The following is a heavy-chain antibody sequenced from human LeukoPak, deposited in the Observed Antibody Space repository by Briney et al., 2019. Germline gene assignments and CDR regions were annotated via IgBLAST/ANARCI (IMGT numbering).Heavy chain of an antibody. J-gene: IGHJ6*04. CDR3: ARHCSSTSCYSYYGMDV. CDR1: GYRFTSYW. Sequence: GESLKISCKGSGYRFTSYWIGWVRLMPGKGLEWMGIIYPGDYDTRYSPSFQGQVTISADKSISTAYLQWSSLKASDTAMYYCARHCSSTSCYSYYGMDVWGKGTTVTVSS. CDR2: IYPGDYDT. D-gene: IGHD2-2*01. V-gene: IGHV5-51*01.